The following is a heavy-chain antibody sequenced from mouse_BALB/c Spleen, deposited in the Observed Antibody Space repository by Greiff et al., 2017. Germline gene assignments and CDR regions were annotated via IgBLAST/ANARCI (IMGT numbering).Heavy chain of an antibody. CDR1: GFTFSDYG. Sequence: EVLLVESGGGLVQPGGSRKLSCAASGFTFSDYGMAWVRQAPGKGPEWVAFISNLAYSIYYADTVTGRFTISRENAKNTLYLEMSSLRSEDTAMYYCARDRSRHWYFDDWGTGTTVTVSS. CDR2: ISNLAYSI. J-gene: IGHJ1*03. V-gene: IGHV5-15*02. D-gene: IGHD1-1*01. CDR3: ARDRSRHWYFDD.